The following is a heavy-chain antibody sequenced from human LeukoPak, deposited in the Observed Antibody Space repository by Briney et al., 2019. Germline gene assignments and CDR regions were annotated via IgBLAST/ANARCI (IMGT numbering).Heavy chain of an antibody. CDR3: ARAPRDFWSGYAF. Sequence: GGSLRLSCAASGFTFSSYWMSWVRQAPGKGLEWVANIKQDGSEKYYVDSVKGRFTISRDNAKNSLYLQMNSLRAEDTAVYYCARAPRDFWSGYAFWGQGTLVTVSS. V-gene: IGHV3-7*01. J-gene: IGHJ4*02. D-gene: IGHD3-3*01. CDR1: GFTFSSYW. CDR2: IKQDGSEK.